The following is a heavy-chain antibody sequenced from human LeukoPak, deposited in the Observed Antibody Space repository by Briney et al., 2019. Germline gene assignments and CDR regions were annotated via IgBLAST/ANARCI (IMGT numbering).Heavy chain of an antibody. D-gene: IGHD1-26*01. CDR2: ITGCGGRT. V-gene: IGHV3-23*01. Sequence: GGTLTLTCTVSGFTFSSYAKNWVRHAPGTGLGRVSAITGCGGRTYYTDSVKGRFTISIDNSKNTLYLKMNSLRAEDTAIYYCAKEYTGTFSSFPSYIDGWGQGTMVTVSS. CDR3: AKEYTGTFSSFPSYIDG. J-gene: IGHJ4*02. CDR1: GFTFSSYA.